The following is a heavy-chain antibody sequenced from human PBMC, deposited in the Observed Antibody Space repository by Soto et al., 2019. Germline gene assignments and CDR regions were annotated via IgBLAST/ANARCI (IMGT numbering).Heavy chain of an antibody. V-gene: IGHV1-18*01. CDR3: ARAYYDFWSGYYPWFDP. D-gene: IGHD3-3*01. CDR1: GYTFTSYG. Sequence: QVQLVQSGAEVKKPGASVKVSCKASGYTFTSYGISWVRQAPGQRLEWMGWISAYNGNTNYAQKLQGRVTMTTDTSTSTAYMELRSLRSDDTAVYYCARAYYDFWSGYYPWFDPWGQGTLVTVSS. J-gene: IGHJ5*02. CDR2: ISAYNGNT.